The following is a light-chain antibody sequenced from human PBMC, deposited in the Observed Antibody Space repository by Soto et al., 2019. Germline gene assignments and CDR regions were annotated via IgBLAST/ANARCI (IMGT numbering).Light chain of an antibody. V-gene: IGKV1-8*01. CDR1: QGISSY. Sequence: AIRMTQSPSSFSASTGDRVTITCRASQGISSYLAWYQQKPGIAPKLLIYAASTLQSGVPSRFSGSGSGTDFTLTISCLQSEDFATYYCQQYYSYLWTFGQGTKVDI. J-gene: IGKJ1*01. CDR2: AAS. CDR3: QQYYSYLWT.